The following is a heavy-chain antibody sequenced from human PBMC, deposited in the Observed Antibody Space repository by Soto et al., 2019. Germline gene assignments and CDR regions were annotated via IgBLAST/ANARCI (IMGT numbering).Heavy chain of an antibody. CDR1: GYTFTIYN. D-gene: IGHD6-13*01. Sequence: QMQLVQSGAELKKPGASVQVSCKTSGYTFTIYNINWVSQTPGQWMEWVGWMNTNSDDTRSAQKLRGRLTLTRDKSMRAVYMKLRILRPDVSAVYDCAREWSAAGQFYGMDVWGQGTTVGVSS. V-gene: IGHV1-8*01. CDR2: MNTNSDDT. CDR3: AREWSAAGQFYGMDV. J-gene: IGHJ6*02.